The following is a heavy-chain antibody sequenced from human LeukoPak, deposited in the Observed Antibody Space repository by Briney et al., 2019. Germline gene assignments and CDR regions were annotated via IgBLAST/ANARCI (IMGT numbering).Heavy chain of an antibody. D-gene: IGHD3-10*01. CDR3: ARDSHEYYGSGNYYSDAFDI. CDR1: GASFSGYY. J-gene: IGHJ3*02. V-gene: IGHV4-34*01. CDR2: INHSVTT. Sequence: PSETLSLTCSVYGASFSGYYWSWIRQPPGKGLEWIGEINHSVTTNYNPSLKSRVTISVDTSKNQFSLKLTSVTAADTAVYYCARDSHEYYGSGNYYSDAFDIWGQGTRVTVSS.